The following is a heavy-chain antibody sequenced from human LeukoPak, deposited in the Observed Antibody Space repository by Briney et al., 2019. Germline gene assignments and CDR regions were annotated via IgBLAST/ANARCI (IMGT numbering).Heavy chain of an antibody. Sequence: AGGSLRLSCAASGFTFSSYAMTWVRQAPGEGLEWASAISGSGAYTQYADSVKGRFTISRDNSKNALFLQMNSLRAEDTAVYYCARPFRQFDGSSSYYSFDLWGRGTVVTVSS. CDR2: ISGSGAYT. CDR1: GFTFSSYA. CDR3: ARPFRQFDGSSSYYSFDL. J-gene: IGHJ5*02. V-gene: IGHV3-23*01. D-gene: IGHD3-22*01.